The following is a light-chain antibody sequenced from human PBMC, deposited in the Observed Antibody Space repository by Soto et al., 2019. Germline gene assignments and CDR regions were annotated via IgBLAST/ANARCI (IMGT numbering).Light chain of an antibody. CDR3: QQSSNWWT. J-gene: IGKJ1*01. V-gene: IGKV3-11*01. Sequence: EIVLTQSPATLSLSPGERATLSCRASQSVSSSLAWYQQKPGQAPRLLIYDASNRTTGIPARFSGSGSGTDFTLTISSLEPEDFAVYYCQQSSNWWTFGQGTKVDIK. CDR1: QSVSSS. CDR2: DAS.